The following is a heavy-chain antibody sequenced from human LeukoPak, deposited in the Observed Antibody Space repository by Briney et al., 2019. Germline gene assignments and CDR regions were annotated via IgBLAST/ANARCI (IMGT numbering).Heavy chain of an antibody. CDR2: IIPIFGTA. CDR3: AKKRYKSDILTPHPPDI. J-gene: IGHJ3*02. D-gene: IGHD3-9*01. CDR1: GGTFSSYA. V-gene: IGHV1-69*05. Sequence: SVKVSCKASGGTFSSYAISWVRQPPGQGLELMGGIIPIFGTANYAQKFQGRVTITTDESTSTAYIVLLSLISDDTTVYYCAKKRYKSDILTPHPPDIWGQGTMVTVSS.